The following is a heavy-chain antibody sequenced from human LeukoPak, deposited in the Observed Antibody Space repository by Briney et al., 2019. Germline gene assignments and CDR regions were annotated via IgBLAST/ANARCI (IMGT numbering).Heavy chain of an antibody. CDR2: INTSDGGT. CDR3: GRDDGYCGGDCYSGVDF. CDR1: GYMFTNYH. D-gene: IGHD2-21*02. Sequence: ASVKVSCKASGYMFTNYHMHWVRQAPGQGLEWMGVINTSDGGTSYAQKFQGRVTVTRDTSTSTVYMELSSLRSEDTAVYYCGRDDGYCGGDCYSGVDFWGQGTLVTASS. J-gene: IGHJ4*02. V-gene: IGHV1-46*01.